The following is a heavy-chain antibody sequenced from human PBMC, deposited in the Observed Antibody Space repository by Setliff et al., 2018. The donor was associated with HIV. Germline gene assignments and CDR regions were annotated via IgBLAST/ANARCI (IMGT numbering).Heavy chain of an antibody. CDR1: GFNFSSHT. CDR3: ARDAWGAGPDFDY. CDR2: MNPRDSQI. V-gene: IGHV3-7*01. Sequence: LRLSCAASGFNFSSHTMNWIRQAPGKGLEWVACMNPRDSQIYYVDSVKGRFTLSSDNAENSLYLQMNSLRADDTAVYYCARDAWGAGPDFDYWGQGTLVTVSS. J-gene: IGHJ4*02. D-gene: IGHD3-16*01.